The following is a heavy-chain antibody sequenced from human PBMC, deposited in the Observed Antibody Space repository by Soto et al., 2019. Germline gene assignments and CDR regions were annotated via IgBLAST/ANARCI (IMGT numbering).Heavy chain of an antibody. CDR1: GGSISSYY. CDR3: ARAQFSDILTADDHPFDV. D-gene: IGHD3-9*01. V-gene: IGHV4-59*01. Sequence: PSETLSLTCTVSGGSISSYYWSWIRQPPGKGLEWIGYIYYSGSTNYNPSLKSRVTIIADESTTTVYMEMRGLTYDDTAVYYCARAQFSDILTADDHPFDVWGQGTSVTVSS. J-gene: IGHJ6*02. CDR2: IYYSGST.